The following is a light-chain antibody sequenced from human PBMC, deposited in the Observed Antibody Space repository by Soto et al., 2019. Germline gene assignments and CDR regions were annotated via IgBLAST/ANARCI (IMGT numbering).Light chain of an antibody. CDR1: QSVGNN. V-gene: IGKV3-15*01. CDR3: QHYNYWPPKT. Sequence: EIVMTQSPATLSLSPLERTTLSFMSSQSVGNNLAWYQQKPGQAPRLLIYGAYTRATGIPARFSGSGSGTDFTLTISSLQSEDFAVYYCQHYNYWPPKTFGQGTKV. CDR2: GAY. J-gene: IGKJ1*01.